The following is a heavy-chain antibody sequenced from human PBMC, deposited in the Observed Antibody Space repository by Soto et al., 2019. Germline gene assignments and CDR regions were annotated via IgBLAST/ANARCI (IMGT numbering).Heavy chain of an antibody. J-gene: IGHJ4*02. Sequence: PGGSLRLSCVVSGRTFRSYAMSWVRQAPGKGLEWVSGISGGGAGTYYADSVKGRFTISRGPSTTTLFLDMYSLGAEDTAIYYCAKVRKPDHDDGLCAFDAWGQGVLVTVSS. D-gene: IGHD3-3*01. V-gene: IGHV3-23*01. CDR1: GRTFRSYA. CDR2: ISGGGAGT. CDR3: AKVRKPDHDDGLCAFDA.